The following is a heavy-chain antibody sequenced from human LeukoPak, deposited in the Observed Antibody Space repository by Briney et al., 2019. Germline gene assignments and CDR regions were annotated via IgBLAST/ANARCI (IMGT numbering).Heavy chain of an antibody. CDR2: ILYDGGNK. V-gene: IGHV3-33*06. D-gene: IGHD5-24*01. J-gene: IGHJ6*03. Sequence: GGSLRLSCAASGFTFSAYGMHWFRQAPGKGLEWVAIILYDGGNKYYADYVKGRFTISRDNSKNTLFLQMNSLRVEDTAVYYCAKDGPEIVNAYYYYMDVWGKGTTVTVSS. CDR1: GFTFSAYG. CDR3: AKDGPEIVNAYYYYMDV.